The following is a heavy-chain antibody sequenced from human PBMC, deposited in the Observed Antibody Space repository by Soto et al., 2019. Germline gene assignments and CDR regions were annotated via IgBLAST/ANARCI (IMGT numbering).Heavy chain of an antibody. CDR2: INWNGGKT. J-gene: IGHJ5*02. CDR1: GFTFYDYG. V-gene: IGHV3-20*04. Sequence: EVQLVESGGGVVRPGGSLRLSCVASGFTFYDYGLSWVRQAPGKGLEWVSGINWNGGKTRYVDSVKGRFSISRDNAKNSRYLQMDSLRAEDSAFYYCAREYGSGSYYWFAPWGQGTLVTVSS. CDR3: AREYGSGSYYWFAP. D-gene: IGHD3-10*01.